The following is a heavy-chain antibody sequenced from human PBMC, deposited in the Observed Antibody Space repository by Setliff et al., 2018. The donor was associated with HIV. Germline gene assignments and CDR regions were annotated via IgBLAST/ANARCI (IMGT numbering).Heavy chain of an antibody. CDR3: ARRGWNAYKAFDY. V-gene: IGHV4-34*01. D-gene: IGHD1-1*01. CDR2: IDHGGSI. Sequence: SETLSLTCGVYGESLSGYSWNWIRQPPGKGLEWIGEIDHGGSIKYNPSLKSRITISVDTAKNHFSLNLTSVTAADTAVYYCARRGWNAYKAFDYWGQGTLVTVSS. CDR1: GESLSGYS. J-gene: IGHJ4*02.